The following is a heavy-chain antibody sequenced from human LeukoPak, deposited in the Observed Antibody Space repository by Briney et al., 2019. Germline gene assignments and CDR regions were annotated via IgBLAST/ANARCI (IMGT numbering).Heavy chain of an antibody. J-gene: IGHJ4*02. V-gene: IGHV3-48*01. D-gene: IGHD7-27*01. CDR2: ISSSSTI. Sequence: GGSLRLSCAASGFTFSSYSMNWVRQAPGKGLEWVSYISSSSTIYYADSVKGRFTISRDNSKNTLYLQMNSLRAEDTAVYYCAKDGESGFDYWGQGTLVTVSS. CDR1: GFTFSSYS. CDR3: AKDGESGFDY.